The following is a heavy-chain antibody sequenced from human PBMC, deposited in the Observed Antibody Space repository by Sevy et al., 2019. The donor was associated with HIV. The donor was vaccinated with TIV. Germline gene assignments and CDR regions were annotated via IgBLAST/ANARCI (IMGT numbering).Heavy chain of an antibody. V-gene: IGHV4-34*01. CDR3: ARDRVAGSFDY. CDR1: GGSFSGYY. J-gene: IGHJ4*02. Sequence: SETLTLTCAVYGGSFSGYYWNCIRQPPGKGLEWMGEINHSGSTNYNPSLKSRVTISVDTSKNQFSLKLSSVTAADTAVYYCARDRVAGSFDYWGQGTLVTVSS. CDR2: INHSGST. D-gene: IGHD6-19*01.